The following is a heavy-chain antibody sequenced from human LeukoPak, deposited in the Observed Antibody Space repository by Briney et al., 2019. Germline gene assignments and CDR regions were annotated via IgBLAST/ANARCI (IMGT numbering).Heavy chain of an antibody. V-gene: IGHV1-46*01. D-gene: IGHD6-13*01. CDR2: INPSGGST. CDR3: ARGGDSSSWYRNWDWFDP. Sequence: GASVKVSCKASGYTFTSYYMHWVRQAPGLALEWMGIINPSGGSTSYAQKFQGRVTMTRDMSTSTVYMELSSLRSEDTAVYYCARGGDSSSWYRNWDWFDPWGQGTLVTVSS. J-gene: IGHJ5*02. CDR1: GYTFTSYY.